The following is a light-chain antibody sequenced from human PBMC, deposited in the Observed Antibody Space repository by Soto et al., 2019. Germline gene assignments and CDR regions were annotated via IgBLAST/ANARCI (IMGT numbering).Light chain of an antibody. CDR3: QQYGSSRT. CDR2: AAS. Sequence: EIVLTQSPGTLSLSPGERATLSCRASQSVSSSYLAWYQQKPGQAPRLLIYAASSRATGIPDRFSGSGSGTDFTLTISRLEPDDFAVYYCQQYGSSRTFGQGTKVDIK. V-gene: IGKV3-20*01. CDR1: QSVSSSY. J-gene: IGKJ1*01.